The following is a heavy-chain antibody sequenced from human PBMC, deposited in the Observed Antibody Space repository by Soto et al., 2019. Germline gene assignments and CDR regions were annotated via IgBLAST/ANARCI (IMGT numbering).Heavy chain of an antibody. CDR2: IIPIRNLA. Sequence: QFQLVQSGAEVQKPGSSVKVSCKTSGDTLNTYSFSWVRQATGQGLEWMGRIIPIRNLAEYAQNFQGRVTISADKITSTTYVEPTSLRSEDTALYYCARDPGGDRRAFDILGQGTIVIVSS. CDR3: ARDPGGDRRAFDI. V-gene: IGHV1-69*08. CDR1: GDTLNTYS. J-gene: IGHJ3*02.